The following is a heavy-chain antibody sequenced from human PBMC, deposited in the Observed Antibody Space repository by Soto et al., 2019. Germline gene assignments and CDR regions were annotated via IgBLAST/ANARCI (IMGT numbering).Heavy chain of an antibody. CDR2: IYYSGST. D-gene: IGHD3-10*01. J-gene: IGHJ4*02. CDR3: ARSLWFGELLPTFDY. Sequence: WIRQPPGKGLEWIGSIYYSGSTYYNPSLKSRVTISVDTSKNQFSLKLSSVTAADTAVYYCARSLWFGELLPTFDYWGQGTLVTVSS. V-gene: IGHV4-39*01.